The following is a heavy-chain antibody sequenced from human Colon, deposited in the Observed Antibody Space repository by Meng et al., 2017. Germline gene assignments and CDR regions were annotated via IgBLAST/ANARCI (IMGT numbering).Heavy chain of an antibody. D-gene: IGHD5-12*01. CDR1: GCSFSCYY. CDR3: ARGRYSGYLP. Sequence: QVQLQQWGAGLLKPSDTLSLTFPGDGCSFSCYYWSWIRQPPGKGLEWIGEINHSGSTNYNPSLKSRVTISVDTSKNQFSLKLSSVTAADTAVYYCARGRYSGYLPWGQGTLVTVSS. V-gene: IGHV4-34*01. CDR2: INHSGST. J-gene: IGHJ5*02.